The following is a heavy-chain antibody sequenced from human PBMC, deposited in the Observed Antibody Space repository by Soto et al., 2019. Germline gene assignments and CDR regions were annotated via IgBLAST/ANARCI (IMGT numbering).Heavy chain of an antibody. CDR2: INAGNGNT. CDR1: GYTFTSYA. Sequence: ASVKVSCKASGYTFTSYAMHWVRQAPGQRLEWMGWINAGNGNTKYSQKFQGRVTITRDTSASTAYMELSSLRSEDTAVYYCKRLRIAARPDYYGMDVWGQGTTVTVSS. J-gene: IGHJ6*02. D-gene: IGHD6-6*01. V-gene: IGHV1-3*01. CDR3: KRLRIAARPDYYGMDV.